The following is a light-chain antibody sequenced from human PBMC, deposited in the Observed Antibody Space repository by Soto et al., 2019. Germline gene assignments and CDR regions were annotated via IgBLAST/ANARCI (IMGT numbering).Light chain of an antibody. J-gene: IGLJ3*02. CDR1: SRDIGLYNL. CDR3: CSYVGSSILM. Sequence: QSALTQPASVSGSPGQSITISCTGTSRDIGLYNLVSWYQQLPGKAPKLITYEVNERPSGISDRFSGSKSGNTASLTISGLQDEDEADYYCCSYVGSSILMFGGGTKLTVL. V-gene: IGLV2-23*02. CDR2: EVN.